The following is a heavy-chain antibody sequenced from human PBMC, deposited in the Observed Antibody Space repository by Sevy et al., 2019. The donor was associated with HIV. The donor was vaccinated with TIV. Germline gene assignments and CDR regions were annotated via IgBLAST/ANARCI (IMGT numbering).Heavy chain of an antibody. CDR2: IIPIFGTP. J-gene: IGHJ3*02. D-gene: IGHD7-27*01. Sequence: ASVKVSCKASGDTFITYCLSWVRQAPGQGLEWMGGIIPIFGTPNYAQKFQGRVTITADESASTAYMELSSLRSEDTALYYCAREGGVATTGDHDAFDIWGHGTLVTVSS. V-gene: IGHV1-69*13. CDR3: AREGGVATTGDHDAFDI. CDR1: GDTFITYC.